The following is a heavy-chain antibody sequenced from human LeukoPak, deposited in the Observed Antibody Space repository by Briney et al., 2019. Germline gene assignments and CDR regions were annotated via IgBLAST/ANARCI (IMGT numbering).Heavy chain of an antibody. Sequence: GGSLRLPCAASGFTFSDYSMNWVRQAPGKGLEWVSAIIKSGSHIYYADSVKGRFTISRDNANNSLYLQMTGLRAEDTAVYYCARGRGGDNSNWFDPWGPGTLVTVSS. V-gene: IGHV3-21*01. D-gene: IGHD1-20*01. CDR2: IIKSGSHI. CDR1: GFTFSDYS. J-gene: IGHJ5*02. CDR3: ARGRGGDNSNWFDP.